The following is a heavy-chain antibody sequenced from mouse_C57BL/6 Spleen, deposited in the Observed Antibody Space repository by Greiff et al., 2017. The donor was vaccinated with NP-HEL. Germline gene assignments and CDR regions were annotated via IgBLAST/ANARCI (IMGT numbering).Heavy chain of an antibody. Sequence: VQLQQSGAELARPGASVKLSCKASGYTFTSYGISWVKQRTGQGLEWIGEIYPRSGNTYYNEKFKGKATLTADKSSSTAYMELRSLTSEDSAVYFCARGTTVVERYWYFDVWGTGTTVTVSS. CDR1: GYTFTSYG. J-gene: IGHJ1*03. CDR2: IYPRSGNT. CDR3: ARGTTVVERYWYFDV. V-gene: IGHV1-81*01. D-gene: IGHD1-1*01.